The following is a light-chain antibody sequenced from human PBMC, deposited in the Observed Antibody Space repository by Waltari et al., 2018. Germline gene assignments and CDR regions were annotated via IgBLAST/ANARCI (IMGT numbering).Light chain of an antibody. V-gene: IGKV1-33*01. J-gene: IGKJ5*01. CDR3: LQYDHFPMA. CDR2: DAT. CDR1: QDITFR. Sequence: DIQMTQSPSSLSASLGDRVTITCQASQDITFRLNWYQQRPGKAPKLLIYDATNLERGVPSRFSGSGSGTDFSLTIANVLPEDIATYYCLQYDHFPMAFGQGTRL.